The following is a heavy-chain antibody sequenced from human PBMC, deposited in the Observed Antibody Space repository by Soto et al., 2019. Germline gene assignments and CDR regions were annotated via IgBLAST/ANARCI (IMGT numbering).Heavy chain of an antibody. D-gene: IGHD4-17*01. CDR1: GFTFSSYY. CDR3: ARGLYGDSVGYDQ. J-gene: IGHJ4*02. Sequence: EVQLVESGGGLVQPGGSLRLSCAASGFTFSSYYMHWVRQVPGKGLIWVSRVSNDGSSTNYADSFRGRFTVSRDNGKSTLYLQMNSLRAEDTAIYYCARGLYGDSVGYDQWGQGTLVTVSS. V-gene: IGHV3-74*01. CDR2: VSNDGSST.